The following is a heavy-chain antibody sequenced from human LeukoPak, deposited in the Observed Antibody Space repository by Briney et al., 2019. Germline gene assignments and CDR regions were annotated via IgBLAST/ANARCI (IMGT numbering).Heavy chain of an antibody. CDR2: MNPNSGNT. V-gene: IGHV1-8*02. Sequence: ASVKVSCKASGYTFTSYGISWVRQATGQGLEWMGWMNPNSGNTGYAQKFQGRVTMTRNTSISTAYMELSSLRSEDTAVYYCARGSLGRIQLLYYYYGMDVWGQGTTVTVSS. CDR3: ARGSLGRIQLLYYYYGMDV. CDR1: GYTFTSYG. J-gene: IGHJ6*02. D-gene: IGHD5-18*01.